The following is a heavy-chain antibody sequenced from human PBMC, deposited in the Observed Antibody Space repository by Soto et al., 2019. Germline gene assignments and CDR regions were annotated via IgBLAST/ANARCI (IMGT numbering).Heavy chain of an antibody. V-gene: IGHV3-7*01. CDR2: IKQDGIEK. Sequence: GGSLRLSCAAPGFTFSSYWISWVRQAPWKGLEWVANIKQDGIEKYYVDSVKGRFTISRDNAKNSLYLQMNSLRAEDKAVYYCARAPYSSSPRYFDYSGQGTLVTVSS. CDR1: GFTFSSYW. D-gene: IGHD6-6*01. CDR3: ARAPYSSSPRYFDY. J-gene: IGHJ4*02.